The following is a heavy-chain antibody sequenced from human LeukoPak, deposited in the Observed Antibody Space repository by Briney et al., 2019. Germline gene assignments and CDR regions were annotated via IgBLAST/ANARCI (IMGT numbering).Heavy chain of an antibody. V-gene: IGHV3-33*01. Sequence: GGSLRLSCAASGFTFSSYGMHWVRQAPGKGLEWVAVIWYDGSNKYYADSAKGRFAISRDNSKNTLYLQMHSPRAEDTAVYYCARERQRKVGATDAFDIWGQGTMVTVSS. CDR2: IWYDGSNK. D-gene: IGHD1-26*01. CDR1: GFTFSSYG. CDR3: ARERQRKVGATDAFDI. J-gene: IGHJ3*02.